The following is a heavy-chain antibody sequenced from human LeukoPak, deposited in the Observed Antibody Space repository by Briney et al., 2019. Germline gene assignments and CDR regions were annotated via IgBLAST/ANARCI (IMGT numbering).Heavy chain of an antibody. CDR1: GDPLNTYY. CDR3: ARVVRGVVTSNWFDP. CDR2: VASSGTS. D-gene: IGHD2-21*02. V-gene: IGHV4-59*01. Sequence: SETLSLPCSVSGDPLNTYYWTWIRQTPGKELQWIGFVASSGTSNYNPSLKSRVSISIDTSKKQFSLALTSVTPADTAVYYCARVVRGVVTSNWFDPWGQGALVSVSS. J-gene: IGHJ5*02.